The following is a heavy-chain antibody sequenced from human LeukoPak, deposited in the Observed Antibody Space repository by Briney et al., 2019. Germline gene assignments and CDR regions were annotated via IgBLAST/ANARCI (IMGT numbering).Heavy chain of an antibody. V-gene: IGHV3-30*18. J-gene: IGHJ6*02. CDR3: AKVSRDNYYYGMDV. CDR2: ISYDGSNK. CDR1: GFTFSSYG. Sequence: GRSLRLSCAASGFTFSSYGMHWVRQAPGKGLEWVAVISYDGSNKYYADSVKGRFTISRDNSKNTLYLQMNSLRAEDTAVYYCAKVSRDNYYYGMDVWGQGTTVTVSS.